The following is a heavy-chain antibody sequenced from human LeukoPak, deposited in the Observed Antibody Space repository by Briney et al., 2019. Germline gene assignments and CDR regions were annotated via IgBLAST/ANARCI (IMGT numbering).Heavy chain of an antibody. CDR1: GFTVSSNY. D-gene: IGHD3-22*01. V-gene: IGHV3-53*01. CDR3: TRDLPLTGESSGYSAFEI. J-gene: IGHJ3*02. CDR2: IYRGGST. Sequence: GGSLRLSRAASGFTVSSNYMSWVRQAPGKGLEWISVIYRGGSTYYADSVKGRFTISRDNSKNTLYLQMNSLRAEDTAVYYCTRDLPLTGESSGYSAFEIWGQGTMVTVSS.